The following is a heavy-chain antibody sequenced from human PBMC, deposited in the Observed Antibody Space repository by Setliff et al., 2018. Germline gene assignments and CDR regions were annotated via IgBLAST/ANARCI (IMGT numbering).Heavy chain of an antibody. J-gene: IGHJ6*03. CDR2: IQTSGTT. CDR3: ARAPPNRYSGSYEYFYMDV. CDR1: GGSFSGYY. V-gene: IGHV4-59*10. D-gene: IGHD1-26*01. Sequence: SETLSLTCAVYGGSFSGYYWSWIRQPAGKGLEWIGHIQTSGTTNYNPSLKSRVTISVDTSKNQFSLKLSAVTAADTAVYYCARAPPNRYSGSYEYFYMDVWGKGTTVTVSS.